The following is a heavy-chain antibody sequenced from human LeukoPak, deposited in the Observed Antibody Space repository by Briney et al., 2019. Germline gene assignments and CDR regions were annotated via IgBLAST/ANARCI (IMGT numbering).Heavy chain of an antibody. CDR3: AKTLRYFDLFDY. D-gene: IGHD3-9*01. Sequence: GGSLRLSCAASGFTFSSYAMSWVRQAPGKGLEWVSAISGSGGSTYYADSVEGRFTISRDNSKNTLYLQMNSLRAEDTAVYYCAKTLRYFDLFDYWGQGTLVTVSS. V-gene: IGHV3-23*01. J-gene: IGHJ4*02. CDR1: GFTFSSYA. CDR2: ISGSGGST.